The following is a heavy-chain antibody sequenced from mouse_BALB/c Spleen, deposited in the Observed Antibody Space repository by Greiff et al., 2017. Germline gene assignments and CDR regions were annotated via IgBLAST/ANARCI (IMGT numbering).Heavy chain of an antibody. Sequence: EVKLVESGGDLVKPGGSLKLSCAASGFTFSSYGMSWVRQTPDKRLEWVATISSGGSYTYYPDSVKGRFTISRDNAKNTLYLQMSSLKSEDTAMYYCARGGYRYDEWFAYWGQGTLVTVSA. CDR1: GFTFSSYG. D-gene: IGHD2-14*01. CDR2: ISSGGSYT. CDR3: ARGGYRYDEWFAY. J-gene: IGHJ3*01. V-gene: IGHV5-6*01.